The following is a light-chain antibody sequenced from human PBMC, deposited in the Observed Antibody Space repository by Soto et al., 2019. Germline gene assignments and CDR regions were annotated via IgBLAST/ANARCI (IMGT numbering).Light chain of an antibody. Sequence: QSVLTQPPSASGTPGQTVTISCFGTNSNIGSEAVYWYQHLPGTAPKLLIYRNHLRPSGVPDRFSGSTSGTSASLAISGLRSEDEADYYCAAWDDNVRGVFGTGTKLTVL. J-gene: IGLJ1*01. CDR1: NSNIGSEA. CDR2: RNH. V-gene: IGLV1-47*01. CDR3: AAWDDNVRGV.